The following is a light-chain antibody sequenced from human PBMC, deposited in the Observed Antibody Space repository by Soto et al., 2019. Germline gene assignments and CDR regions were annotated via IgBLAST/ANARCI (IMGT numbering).Light chain of an antibody. Sequence: DIPMTQSPSSLSASVGDRVTITCRASQSISTYLNWYHQKPGKAPKLLIYTASSLQSGVPSRFSGRGSGTDFTLTISSLQPEDFATYYCQQSYSMPWTFGQGTKVEIK. CDR3: QQSYSMPWT. CDR2: TAS. V-gene: IGKV1-39*01. CDR1: QSISTY. J-gene: IGKJ1*01.